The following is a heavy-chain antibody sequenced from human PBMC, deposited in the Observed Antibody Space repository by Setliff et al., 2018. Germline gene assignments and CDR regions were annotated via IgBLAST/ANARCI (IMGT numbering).Heavy chain of an antibody. J-gene: IGHJ3*02. CDR1: GGSINNYH. CDR2: VGYNGNT. Sequence: TSETLSLTCTVSGGSINNYHWNWIRQPPGKGLEWIGYVGYNGNTHYNPSLNSRVTMSVDTSKNQFSLKLTSVSAADTAVYYCARWGENSGRPDWRAFDIWGQGTMVTVSS. V-gene: IGHV4-59*01. D-gene: IGHD1-26*01. CDR3: ARWGENSGRPDWRAFDI.